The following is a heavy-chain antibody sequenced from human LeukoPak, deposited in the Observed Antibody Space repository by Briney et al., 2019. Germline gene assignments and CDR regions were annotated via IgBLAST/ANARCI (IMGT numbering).Heavy chain of an antibody. Sequence: SVKVSCKASGGTFSSYAISWVRQAPGQGLEWMGGTIPIFGTANYAQKFQGRVTITADESTSTAYMELSSLRSEDTAVYYCASHCSSTSCYDRPSYFDYWGLGTLVTVSS. J-gene: IGHJ4*02. CDR2: TIPIFGTA. D-gene: IGHD2-2*01. V-gene: IGHV1-69*13. CDR1: GGTFSSYA. CDR3: ASHCSSTSCYDRPSYFDY.